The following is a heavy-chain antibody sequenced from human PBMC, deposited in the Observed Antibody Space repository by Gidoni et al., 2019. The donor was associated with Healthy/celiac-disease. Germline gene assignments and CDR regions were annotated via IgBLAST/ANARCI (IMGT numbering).Heavy chain of an antibody. D-gene: IGHD2-15*01. CDR1: GFTFRSYS. CDR3: AIQGRGYCSGGSCYVGYYYYGMDV. J-gene: IGHJ6*02. CDR2: ISSSSSYI. V-gene: IGHV3-21*01. Sequence: EVQLVESGGGLVKPGGSLRLSCAASGFTFRSYSMNWVRQAPGKGLEWVSSISSSSSYIYYADSLKGRFTISRDNAKNSLYLQMNSLRAEDTAVYYCAIQGRGYCSGGSCYVGYYYYGMDVWGQGTTVTVSS.